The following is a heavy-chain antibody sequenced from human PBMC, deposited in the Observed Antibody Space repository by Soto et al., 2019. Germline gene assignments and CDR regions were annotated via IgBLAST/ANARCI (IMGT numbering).Heavy chain of an antibody. CDR1: GFTFSSYS. V-gene: IGHV3-21*01. CDR3: ARDAWFGELLDVGAYFDY. CDR2: ISSSSSYI. Sequence: EVQLVESGGGLVKPGGSLRLSCAASGFTFSSYSMNWVRQAPGKGLEWVSSISSSSSYIYYADSVKGRFTISRDNAKNSLYLQMNSLRAEDTAVYYCARDAWFGELLDVGAYFDYWGQGTLVTVSS. J-gene: IGHJ4*02. D-gene: IGHD3-10*01.